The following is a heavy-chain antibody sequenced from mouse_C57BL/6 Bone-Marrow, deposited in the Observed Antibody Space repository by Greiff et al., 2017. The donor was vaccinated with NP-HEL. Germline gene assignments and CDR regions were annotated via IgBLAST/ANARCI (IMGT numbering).Heavy chain of an antibody. Sequence: QVQLQQPGTELVKPGASVKLSCKASGYTFTSYWMHWVKQRPGQGLEWIGNINPSSGGTNYNEKFKSKATLTVDKSSSTAYMQLSSLTSEDSAVYYCARWGDSYGGVSLFAYWGQGTLVTVSA. D-gene: IGHD1-1*02. CDR1: GYTFTSYW. V-gene: IGHV1-53*01. CDR2: INPSSGGT. J-gene: IGHJ3*01. CDR3: ARWGDSYGGVSLFAY.